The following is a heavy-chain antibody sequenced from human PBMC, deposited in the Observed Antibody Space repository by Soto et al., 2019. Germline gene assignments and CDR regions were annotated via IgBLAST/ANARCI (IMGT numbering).Heavy chain of an antibody. Sequence: QVQLQQWGAGLLKPSETLCLTCSVYGGSFSGYYWSWIRQPPGKGLEWIGEINHSGSTNYNPSLKSRVTISVDTSKNQFSLKLSSVTAADTAVYYCASGYCSGGSCYHGYGMDVWGQETTVTVSS. CDR3: ASGYCSGGSCYHGYGMDV. D-gene: IGHD2-15*01. J-gene: IGHJ6*02. CDR1: GGSFSGYY. CDR2: INHSGST. V-gene: IGHV4-34*01.